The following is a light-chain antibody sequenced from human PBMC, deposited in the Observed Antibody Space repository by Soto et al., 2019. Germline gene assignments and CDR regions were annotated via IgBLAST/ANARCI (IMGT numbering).Light chain of an antibody. CDR3: QAWESSTVV. CDR2: QDS. J-gene: IGLJ2*01. V-gene: IGLV3-1*01. CDR1: KLGDKY. Sequence: SYELTQPPSVSVSPGQTASITCSGDKLGDKYACWYQQKPGQSPVLVIYQDSKRPSGIPERFSGSNSGNTATLTISGTQAMDEADYYCQAWESSTVVFGGGTKLPVL.